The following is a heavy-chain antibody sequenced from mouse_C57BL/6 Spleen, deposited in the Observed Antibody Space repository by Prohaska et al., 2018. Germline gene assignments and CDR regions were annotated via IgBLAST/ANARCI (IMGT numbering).Heavy chain of an antibody. V-gene: IGHV1-18*01. D-gene: IGHD2-1*01. Sequence: HGKSLEWIGDINPNNGGTIYNQKFKGKATLTVDKSSSTAYMELRSLTSEDTAVYYCARDELYGNYVRWYFDVWGTGTTVTVSS. CDR3: ARDELYGNYVRWYFDV. J-gene: IGHJ1*03. CDR2: INPNNGGT.